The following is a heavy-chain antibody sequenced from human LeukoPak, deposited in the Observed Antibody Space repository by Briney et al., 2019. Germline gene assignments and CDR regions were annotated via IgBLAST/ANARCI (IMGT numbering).Heavy chain of an antibody. CDR3: ASSSLRGSDAFDI. CDR2: IYTSGST. CDR1: GGSFSGYY. Sequence: SETLSLTCAVYGGSFSGYYRSWIRQPPGKGLEWIGRIYTSGSTNYNPSLKSRVTISVDTSKNQFSLKLSSVTAADTAVYYCASSSLRGSDAFDIGGQGTMVTVSS. D-gene: IGHD3-16*01. V-gene: IGHV4-4*08. J-gene: IGHJ3*02.